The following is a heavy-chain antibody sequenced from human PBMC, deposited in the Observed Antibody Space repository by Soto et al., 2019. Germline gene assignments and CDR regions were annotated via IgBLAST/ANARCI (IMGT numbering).Heavy chain of an antibody. J-gene: IGHJ5*02. CDR2: ISGSGGST. D-gene: IGHD2-2*01. CDR1: GFTFSSYA. Sequence: GSLRLSCAASGFTFSSYAMSWVRQAPGKGLEWVSAISGSGGSTYYADSVKGRFTISRDNSKNTLYLQMNSLRAEDTAVYYCATGRSEVVPGAMDTWGQGTLVTVSS. V-gene: IGHV3-23*01. CDR3: ATGRSEVVPGAMDT.